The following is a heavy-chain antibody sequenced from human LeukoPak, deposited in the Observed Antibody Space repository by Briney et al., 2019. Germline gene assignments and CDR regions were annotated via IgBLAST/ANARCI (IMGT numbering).Heavy chain of an antibody. V-gene: IGHV3-30-3*01. Sequence: GGSLRLSCAASGFTFSNYAMHWVRQAPGKGLEWVAVISYDGSDKYYADSVKGRFTISRDNSKNTLYLQMNSLRPEDTAVYYCAKDRYYYDSSGYYHTLDYWGQGTLVTVSS. CDR2: ISYDGSDK. CDR3: AKDRYYYDSSGYYHTLDY. D-gene: IGHD3-22*01. J-gene: IGHJ4*02. CDR1: GFTFSNYA.